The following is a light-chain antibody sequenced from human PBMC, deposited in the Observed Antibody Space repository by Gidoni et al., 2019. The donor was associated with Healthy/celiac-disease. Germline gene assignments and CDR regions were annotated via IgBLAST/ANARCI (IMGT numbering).Light chain of an antibody. CDR2: TAS. Sequence: RQMTQSPSTLSASVGDRVTITCRASQSISSWLAWYQQKPGKAPKLLIYTASSLESGVPSRFSGSGSGTEFTLTISSLQPDDFATYYCQQYNSYSPYTFXXXTKLEIK. CDR3: QQYNSYSPYT. J-gene: IGKJ2*01. CDR1: QSISSW. V-gene: IGKV1-5*03.